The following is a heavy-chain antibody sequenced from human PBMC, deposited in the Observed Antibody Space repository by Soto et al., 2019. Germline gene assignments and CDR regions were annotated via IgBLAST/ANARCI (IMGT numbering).Heavy chain of an antibody. Sequence: GGSLRLSCSVSGFTLQTYSMNWVRQAPGKGLEWVSSISSSGSAIYYADSVKGRFTISRDNAKNSLYLQLDSLRHEDTAVYYCAREYYYGSGSYSYWGQGTLVTVSS. CDR2: ISSSGSAI. CDR1: GFTLQTYS. CDR3: AREYYYGSGSYSY. V-gene: IGHV3-48*02. D-gene: IGHD3-10*01. J-gene: IGHJ4*02.